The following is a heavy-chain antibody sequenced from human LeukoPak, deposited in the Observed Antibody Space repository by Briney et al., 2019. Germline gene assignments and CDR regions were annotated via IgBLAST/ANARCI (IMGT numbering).Heavy chain of an antibody. Sequence: GGSLRLFCAASGFIFRNYAMSWVRQAPGKGLEWVSAITGSGDTTYYADSVKGRFTISRDNSKSTLYVEMNTLRAEDTAVYYCAKWGDYDILTGYYVSDFWGQGTLVTVSS. V-gene: IGHV3-23*01. CDR2: ITGSGDTT. J-gene: IGHJ4*02. CDR1: GFIFRNYA. D-gene: IGHD3-9*01. CDR3: AKWGDYDILTGYYVSDF.